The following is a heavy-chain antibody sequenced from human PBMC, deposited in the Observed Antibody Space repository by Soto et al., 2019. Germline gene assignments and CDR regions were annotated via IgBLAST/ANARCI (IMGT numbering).Heavy chain of an antibody. CDR1: GFTFRTYA. V-gene: IGHV3-23*01. CDR3: AKDHWGSY. D-gene: IGHD3-16*01. J-gene: IGHJ4*02. Sequence: EVQLLESGGRLVQPGGSLRLSCAASGFTFRTYAMSWVRQAPGKGLEWVSAISGSGDSTYYADSVKGRLTISRDNSKNTLYMQMTTLRAEDTALYHCAKDHWGSYSGQGTLVTVSS. CDR2: ISGSGDST.